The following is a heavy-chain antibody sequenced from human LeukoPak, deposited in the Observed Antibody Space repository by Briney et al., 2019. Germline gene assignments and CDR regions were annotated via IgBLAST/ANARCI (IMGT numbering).Heavy chain of an antibody. CDR3: AREGPNDGAFDP. V-gene: IGHV4-61*08. CDR2: VSNSGSA. Sequence: SETLSLTCNVSGGSVSSGAYYWSWVRQPPGKGLDWIGYVSNSGSAEYNPSLKSRVTMSVDTTTNQFSLKLSSVTAADTAVYYCAREGPNDGAFDPRGQGTLVTVSS. CDR1: GGSVSSGAYY. J-gene: IGHJ5*02. D-gene: IGHD1-1*01.